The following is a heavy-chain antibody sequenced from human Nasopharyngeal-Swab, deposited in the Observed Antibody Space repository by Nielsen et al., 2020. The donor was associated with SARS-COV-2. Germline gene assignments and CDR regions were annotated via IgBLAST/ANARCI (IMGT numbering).Heavy chain of an antibody. CDR1: GFTFSIYA. Sequence: GGSLRLSCVASGFTFSIYAMSWVRQAPGKGLEWVGFIRSKAYGGTTEYAASVKGRFTISRDDSKSIAYLQMNSLKTEDTAVYYCTSRSTVTIDYWGQGTLVTVSS. D-gene: IGHD4-17*01. V-gene: IGHV3-49*04. J-gene: IGHJ4*02. CDR2: IRSKAYGGTT. CDR3: TSRSTVTIDY.